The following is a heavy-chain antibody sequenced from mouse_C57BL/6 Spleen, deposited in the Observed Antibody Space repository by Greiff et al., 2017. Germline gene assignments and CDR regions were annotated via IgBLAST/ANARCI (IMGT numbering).Heavy chain of an antibody. CDR1: GYAFSSSW. V-gene: IGHV1-82*01. CDR3: ARVATVIPTGYAMDY. D-gene: IGHD1-1*01. CDR2: IYPGDGDT. J-gene: IGHJ4*01. Sequence: QVQLQQSGPELVKPGASVKISCKASGYAFSSSWMNWVKQRHGKGLEWIGRIYPGDGDTNYNGKFKVKATLTADKSSSTAYMQLSSLTSEDSAVYFCARVATVIPTGYAMDYWGQGTSVTVSS.